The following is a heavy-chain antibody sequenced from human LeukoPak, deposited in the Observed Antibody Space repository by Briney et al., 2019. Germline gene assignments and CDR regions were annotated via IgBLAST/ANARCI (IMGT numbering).Heavy chain of an antibody. CDR2: IDTDGRT. J-gene: IGHJ4*02. Sequence: PGGSLRLSCAASGFTFSNSWMHWVRQAPGKGLLWVSRIDTDGRTGYADSAKGRFTISRDNAKNTLYLQMNSLRVEDTAVYYCARVGTSVYWGQGTLVTVSS. CDR3: ARVGTSVY. D-gene: IGHD7-27*01. V-gene: IGHV3-74*01. CDR1: GFTFSNSW.